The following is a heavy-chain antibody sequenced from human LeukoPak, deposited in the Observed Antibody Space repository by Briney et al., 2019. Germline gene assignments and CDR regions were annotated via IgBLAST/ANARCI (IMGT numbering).Heavy chain of an antibody. CDR1: GGTFSSYA. D-gene: IGHD3-22*01. V-gene: IGHV1-69*04. CDR2: IIPILGIA. Sequence: SVKVSCKASGGTFSSYAISWVRQAPGQGLEWMGRIIPILGIANYAQKFQGRVTITADKSTSTAYMELSSLRSEDTAVCYCARVARVNYYDSSGYYELDYWGQGTLVTVSS. J-gene: IGHJ4*02. CDR3: ARVARVNYYDSSGYYELDY.